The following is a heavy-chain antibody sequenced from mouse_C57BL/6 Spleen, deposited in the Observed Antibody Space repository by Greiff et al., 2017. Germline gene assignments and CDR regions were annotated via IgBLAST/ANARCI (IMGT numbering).Heavy chain of an antibody. Sequence: QVQLQQPGAELVMPGASVKLSCTASGYTFTSYWMHWVKQRPGQGLEWIGEIDPSDSYTNYNQKFKGKSTLTVDKSSSTAYMQLSSLTSEDSAVYYCARSGYGNYDAMDYWGQGTSVTVSS. D-gene: IGHD2-1*01. CDR3: ARSGYGNYDAMDY. CDR1: GYTFTSYW. J-gene: IGHJ4*01. CDR2: IDPSDSYT. V-gene: IGHV1-69*01.